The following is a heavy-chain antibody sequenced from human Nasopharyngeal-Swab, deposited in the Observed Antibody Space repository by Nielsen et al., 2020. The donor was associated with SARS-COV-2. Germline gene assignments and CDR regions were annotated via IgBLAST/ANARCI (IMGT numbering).Heavy chain of an antibody. V-gene: IGHV7-4-1*02. CDR1: GYTFTSYG. D-gene: IGHD2-15*01. Sequence: ASVKVSCKASGYTFTSYGISWVRQAPGQGLEWMGWINTNTGNPTYAQGFTGRFVFSLDTSVSTAYLQISSLKAEDTAVYYCARDLARGCSGGSCYANYYYGMDVWGQGTTVTVSS. CDR3: ARDLARGCSGGSCYANYYYGMDV. J-gene: IGHJ6*02. CDR2: INTNTGNP.